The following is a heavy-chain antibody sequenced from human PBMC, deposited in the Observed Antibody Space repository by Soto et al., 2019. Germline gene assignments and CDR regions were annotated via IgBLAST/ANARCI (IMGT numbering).Heavy chain of an antibody. CDR2: ISSSSSYT. J-gene: IGHJ4*02. CDR3: ARDNKATVALDY. V-gene: IGHV3-11*06. CDR1: GFTFSDYY. D-gene: IGHD4-17*01. Sequence: GSLRLSCAASGFTFSDYYMSWIRQAPGKGLEWVSYISSSSSYTNYADSVKGRFTISRDNAKNSLYLQMNSLRAEDTAVYYCARDNKATVALDYWGQGTLVTSPQ.